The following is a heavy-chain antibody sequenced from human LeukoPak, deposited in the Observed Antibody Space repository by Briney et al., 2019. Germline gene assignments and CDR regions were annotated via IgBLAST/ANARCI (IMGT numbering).Heavy chain of an antibody. CDR1: GGSFSGYY. J-gene: IGHJ6*02. CDR3: ASLLTVITGYGHYYYGMDV. Sequence: PSETLSLTCAVYGGSFSGYYWSWIRQPPGKGLEWIGEINHSGSTNYNPSLKSRVTISVDTSKNQFSLKLSSVTAADTAVYYCASLLTVITGYGHYYYGMDVWGQGTTVTVSS. V-gene: IGHV4-34*01. CDR2: INHSGST. D-gene: IGHD4-17*01.